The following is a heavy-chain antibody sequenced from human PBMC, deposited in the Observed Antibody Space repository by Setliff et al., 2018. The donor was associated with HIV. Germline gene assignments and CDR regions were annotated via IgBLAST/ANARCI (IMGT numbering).Heavy chain of an antibody. V-gene: IGHV3-7*03. CDR1: GFTFSSYA. CDR3: ARYNWNPLGYRFDY. CDR2: IKEDGSVT. J-gene: IGHJ4*02. Sequence: LRLSCVASGFTFSSYAMSWVRQAPGKGLEFVANIKEDGSVTNYVDSVKGRFTISRDNAKNSLYLQMNSLRAEDTAVYYCARYNWNPLGYRFDYWGQGTLVTVSS. D-gene: IGHD1-20*01.